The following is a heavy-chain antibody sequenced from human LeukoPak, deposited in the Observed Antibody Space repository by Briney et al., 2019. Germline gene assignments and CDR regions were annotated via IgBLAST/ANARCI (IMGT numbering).Heavy chain of an antibody. V-gene: IGHV3-48*03. D-gene: IGHD6-13*01. CDR2: ISSSGSTI. CDR1: GFTFSSYE. CDR3: ARAYSSSWYYFQH. J-gene: IGHJ1*01. Sequence: GGSLRLSXAVSGFTFSSYEMNWVRQSPGKGLEWLSYISSSGSTIYYADSVKGRFTISRDNAKNSLYLQMNSLRAEDTAVYYCARAYSSSWYYFQHWGQGTLVTVSS.